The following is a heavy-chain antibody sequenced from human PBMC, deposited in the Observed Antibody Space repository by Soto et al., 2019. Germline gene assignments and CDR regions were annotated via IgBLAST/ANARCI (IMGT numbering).Heavy chain of an antibody. V-gene: IGHV4-4*02. Sequence: QVQLQESGPGLVKPSGTLSLTCAVSGGSISSSNWWSWVRQPPGKGLEWIGEIYHSGSTNYNPSPKSRATISVDKSRNLFSLKSSSLTAADTAVYYCERRWGEGRVDYWGQGTLVTVSS. CDR3: ERRWGEGRVDY. J-gene: IGHJ4*02. CDR1: GGSISSSNW. D-gene: IGHD3-10*01. CDR2: IYHSGST.